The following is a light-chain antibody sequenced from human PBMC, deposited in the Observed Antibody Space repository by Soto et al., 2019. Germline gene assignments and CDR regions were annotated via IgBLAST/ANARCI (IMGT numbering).Light chain of an antibody. CDR1: QNLLYSSNNNSY. J-gene: IGKJ2*01. CDR2: WAS. CDR3: QQYHSFPYT. Sequence: DIVMTQSPDSLAVSLGERATINCKSSQNLLYSSNNNSYLAWYQHKPGQPPKLLFYWASTREFGVPDRFSGSGSGTDFTLTISTLQAEDVALYYCQQYHSFPYTFGQGTKLELK. V-gene: IGKV4-1*01.